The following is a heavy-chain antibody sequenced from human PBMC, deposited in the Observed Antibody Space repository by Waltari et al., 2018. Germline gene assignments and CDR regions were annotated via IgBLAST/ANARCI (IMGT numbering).Heavy chain of an antibody. Sequence: QVQLQESGPGLVKPSETLSLTCTVPGSPISSYYWSWIRKPPGKGLEWIGYIYYSGSTNYNPSLKSRVTISVDTSKNQFSLKLSSVTAADTAVYYCARDNGVLAAAGTYDAFDIWGQGTMVTVSS. V-gene: IGHV4-59*01. D-gene: IGHD6-13*01. CDR3: ARDNGVLAAAGTYDAFDI. CDR1: GSPISSYY. CDR2: IYYSGST. J-gene: IGHJ3*02.